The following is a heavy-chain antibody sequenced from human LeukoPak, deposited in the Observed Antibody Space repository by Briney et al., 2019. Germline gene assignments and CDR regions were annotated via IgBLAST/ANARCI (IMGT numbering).Heavy chain of an antibody. CDR1: GYTFTDYY. CDR2: IRSKADT. CDR3: ARLRAARTESYFYYGMDV. Sequence: PRASVKVSCKASGYTFTDYYMHWIRQASGRGLEWVGRIRSKADTAYAASVKGRFTISRDDPRNTAYLQMNSLQTEDTAVYYCARLRAARTESYFYYGMDVWGQGTTVTVSS. V-gene: IGHV3-73*01. J-gene: IGHJ6*02. D-gene: IGHD6-6*01.